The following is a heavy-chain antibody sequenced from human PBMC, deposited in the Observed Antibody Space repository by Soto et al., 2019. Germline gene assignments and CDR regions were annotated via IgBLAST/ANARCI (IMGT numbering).Heavy chain of an antibody. CDR3: ARAQQWLTPQGGRNCFAP. J-gene: IGHJ5*02. D-gene: IGHD6-19*01. V-gene: IGHV1-18*01. CDR1: GYTFTSYG. Sequence: GASVKVSCKASGYTFTSYGISWVRQAPGQGLEWMGWISAYNGNTNYAQKLQGRVTMTTDTSTSTACMELRSLRSDDTAVYYCARAQQWLTPQGGRNCFAPWGQGTLVTVSS. CDR2: ISAYNGNT.